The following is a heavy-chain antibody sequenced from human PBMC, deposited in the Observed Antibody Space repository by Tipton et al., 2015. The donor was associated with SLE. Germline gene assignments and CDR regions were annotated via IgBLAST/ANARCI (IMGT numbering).Heavy chain of an antibody. CDR3: ARGTGSERNFYYYYDMDV. J-gene: IGHJ6*02. V-gene: IGHV4-34*01. D-gene: IGHD3-10*01. Sequence: TLSLTCAVYGGPFSGYYWTWIRQTPGKGLEWIGEINHSGSTNYNPPLKSRVTISVDTSKNQFSLQLGSVTAADTAMYYCARGTGSERNFYYYYDMDVWGQGTTVTVSS. CDR1: GGPFSGYY. CDR2: INHSGST.